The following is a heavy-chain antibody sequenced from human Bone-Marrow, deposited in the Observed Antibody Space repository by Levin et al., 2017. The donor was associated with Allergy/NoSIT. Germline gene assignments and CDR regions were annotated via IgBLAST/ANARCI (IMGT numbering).Heavy chain of an antibody. CDR1: FFSFPLSS. D-gene: IGHD6-13*01. CDR2: IYHSGST. V-gene: IGHV4-59*01. CDR3: ARGGIVVAARFFDY. Sequence: SQTLSLTCTFSFFSFPLSSFLFLLPPPFQGLEWIGFIYHSGSTNYNPSLKSRVTISVDTSKNQFSLKLNSVTAADTAVYYCARGGIVVAARFFDYWGQGTLVTVSS. J-gene: IGHJ4*02.